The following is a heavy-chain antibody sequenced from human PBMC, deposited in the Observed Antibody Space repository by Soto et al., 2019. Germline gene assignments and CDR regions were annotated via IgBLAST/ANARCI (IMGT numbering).Heavy chain of an antibody. CDR2: TSSNGGYT. CDR3: LTWSHKVLTGPDGYGMDV. V-gene: IGHV3-23*01. CDR1: GGPFSGCA. J-gene: IGHJ6*02. Sequence: GGSLRLSCAASGGPFSGCALSWVRQAPGGGLEWVSFTSSNGGYTNYADSVKGRFSISRDNSNNMLYLQMSSLRAEDSAIHYCLTWSHKVLTGPDGYGMDVWGQGTTVTVSS. D-gene: IGHD3-9*01.